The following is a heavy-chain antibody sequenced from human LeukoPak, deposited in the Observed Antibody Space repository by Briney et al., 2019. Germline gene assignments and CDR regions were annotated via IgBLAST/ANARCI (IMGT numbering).Heavy chain of an antibody. CDR3: ARAPERWYSYGSYTYHYMDV. Sequence: SETLSLTCSGSGVSISSYYWNWIRQPPGKGLEWIGSISYSGSTNYNPSLESRVTISVDTSKNQISLKLSSVTAADTAIYYCARAPERWYSYGSYTYHYMDVWGRGTTVTVSS. D-gene: IGHD3-10*01. J-gene: IGHJ6*03. CDR1: GVSISSYY. CDR2: ISYSGST. V-gene: IGHV4-59*01.